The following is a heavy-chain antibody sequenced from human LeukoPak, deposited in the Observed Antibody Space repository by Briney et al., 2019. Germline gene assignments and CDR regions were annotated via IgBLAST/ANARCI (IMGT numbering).Heavy chain of an antibody. CDR3: ARDHSSSSRWFDP. CDR2: ISSSSSYT. J-gene: IGHJ5*02. Sequence: GGSLRLSCAASGFTFSDYYMSWIRPAPGKGLEWVSYISSSSSYTNYADSVKGRFTISRDNAKNSLYLQMNSLRAEDTAVYYCARDHSSSSRWFDPWGQGTLVTVSS. CDR1: GFTFSDYY. V-gene: IGHV3-11*06. D-gene: IGHD6-6*01.